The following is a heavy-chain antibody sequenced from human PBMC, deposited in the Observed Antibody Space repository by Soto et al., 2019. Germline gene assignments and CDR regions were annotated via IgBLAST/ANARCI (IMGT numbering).Heavy chain of an antibody. Sequence: QVQLQESGPGLVKPSETLSLTCTVSGGSVSSDSFYWSWIRQPPGKGLEWIGYIYYSGTTKYNPSLTSRVTISVDTSKNQFSLKLSSVTAADTAVYYCARANLAAAGTVYYWGQGTLVTVSS. CDR2: IYYSGTT. D-gene: IGHD6-13*01. J-gene: IGHJ4*02. CDR3: ARANLAAAGTVYY. V-gene: IGHV4-61*01. CDR1: GGSVSSDSFY.